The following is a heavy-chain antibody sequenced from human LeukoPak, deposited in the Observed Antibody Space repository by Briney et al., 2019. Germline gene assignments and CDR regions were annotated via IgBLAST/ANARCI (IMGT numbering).Heavy chain of an antibody. CDR1: GXSISSYY. Sequence: SETLSLTCAVSGXSISSYYGSWIRQPPGKGLEWIGYIYYSGSTNYNPSLKSRVTISLDTSKNQFSLRLSSVTAADTAVYYCARSRSGTYSWFDPWGQGTLVIVSS. CDR2: IYYSGST. V-gene: IGHV4-59*01. CDR3: ARSRSGTYSWFDP. D-gene: IGHD1-26*01. J-gene: IGHJ5*02.